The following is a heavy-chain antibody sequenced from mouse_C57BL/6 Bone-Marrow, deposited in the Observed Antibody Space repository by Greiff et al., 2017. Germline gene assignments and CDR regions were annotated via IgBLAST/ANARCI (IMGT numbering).Heavy chain of an antibody. Sequence: EVQVVESGGGLVKPGGSLKLSCAASGFTFSSYAMSWVRQTPEKRLEWVATISDGGSYTYYPDNVKGRFTIARDNANNNLYLQMRHLKSEDTAMYYCARVVYYYGSSFDYWGQGTTLTVSS. J-gene: IGHJ2*01. CDR3: ARVVYYYGSSFDY. V-gene: IGHV5-4*01. CDR2: ISDGGSYT. D-gene: IGHD1-1*01. CDR1: GFTFSSYA.